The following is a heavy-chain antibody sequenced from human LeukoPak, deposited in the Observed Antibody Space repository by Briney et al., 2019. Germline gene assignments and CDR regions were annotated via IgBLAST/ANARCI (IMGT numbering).Heavy chain of an antibody. CDR1: GYTFTSYG. Sequence: ASVTVSCKASGYTFTSYGISGVRQAPGQGLEGMGWISAYNGNTNYAQTLQGRVTMTTDTSTSTAYMELRSLRSDDTAVYYCARGWLRFETVYDYWGQGTLVTVSS. CDR3: ARGWLRFETVYDY. D-gene: IGHD5-12*01. J-gene: IGHJ4*02. CDR2: ISAYNGNT. V-gene: IGHV1-18*01.